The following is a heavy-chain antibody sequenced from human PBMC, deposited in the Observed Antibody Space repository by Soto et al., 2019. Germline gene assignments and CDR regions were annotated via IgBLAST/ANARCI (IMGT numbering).Heavy chain of an antibody. CDR3: ARQSDAYYDYVWGSYRSEQIDY. Sequence: QVQLQESGPGLVKPSETLSLTCTVSGGSISSYYWSWIRQPPGKGLEWIGYIYYSGSTNYNPSLKSRVTISVDTSKNQFSLKLSSVTAADTAVYYCARQSDAYYDYVWGSYRSEQIDYWGQGTLVTVSS. D-gene: IGHD3-16*02. CDR1: GGSISSYY. CDR2: IYYSGST. V-gene: IGHV4-59*08. J-gene: IGHJ4*02.